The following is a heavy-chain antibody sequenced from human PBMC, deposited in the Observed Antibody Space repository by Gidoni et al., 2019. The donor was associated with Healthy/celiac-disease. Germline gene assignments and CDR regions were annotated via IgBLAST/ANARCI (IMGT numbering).Heavy chain of an antibody. D-gene: IGHD6-19*01. CDR2: IYYSGST. CDR3: ARHSLGSGWSYYYYGMDV. J-gene: IGHJ6*02. V-gene: IGHV4-39*01. Sequence: QLQLQESGPGLVKPSETLSLTCTVSGGSISSSSYYWGWIRQPPGKGLEWIGSIYYSGSTYYTPSLKSRVTISVDTSKNQFSLKLSSVTAADTAVYYCARHSLGSGWSYYYYGMDVWGQGTTVTVSS. CDR1: GGSISSSSYY.